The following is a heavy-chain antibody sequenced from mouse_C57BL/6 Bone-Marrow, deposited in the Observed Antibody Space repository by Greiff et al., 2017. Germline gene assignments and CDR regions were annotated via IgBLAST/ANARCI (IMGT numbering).Heavy chain of an antibody. J-gene: IGHJ4*01. CDR3: ARWLLRDYAMGY. D-gene: IGHD2-3*01. Sequence: VQLQQPGAELVKPGASVKMSCKASGYTFTSYWITWVKQRPGQGLEWIGDIYPGSGSTKYNEKFKSKATLTVDTSSSTAYMQLSSLTSEYTAVYYCARWLLRDYAMGYWGQGTSVTVSS. CDR2: IYPGSGST. V-gene: IGHV1-55*01. CDR1: GYTFTSYW.